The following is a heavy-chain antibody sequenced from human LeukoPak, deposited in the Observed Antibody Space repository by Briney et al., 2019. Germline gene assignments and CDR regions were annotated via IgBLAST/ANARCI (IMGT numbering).Heavy chain of an antibody. CDR2: IYPGDSDT. Sequence: GESLKISCKGSGYIFTSYWIGWVRQMPGKGLEWMGIIYPGDSDTRYSPSFQGQVTISADKSISAAYLQWSSLKASDTAMYYCARSVVAATPIWFDPWGQGTLVTVSS. D-gene: IGHD2-15*01. CDR1: GYIFTSYW. J-gene: IGHJ5*02. V-gene: IGHV5-51*01. CDR3: ARSVVAATPIWFDP.